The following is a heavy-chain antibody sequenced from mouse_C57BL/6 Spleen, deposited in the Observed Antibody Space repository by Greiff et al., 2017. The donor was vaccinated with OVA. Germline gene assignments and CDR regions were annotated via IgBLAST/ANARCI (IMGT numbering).Heavy chain of an antibody. D-gene: IGHD2-14*01. Sequence: VQLQQSGPELVKPGASVKISCKASGYSFTDYNMNWVKQSNGQSLEWIGVINPNSGTTSYNQKFKGTATLSVDPSSSTAYLQLTRLTSDDSAVYYGAREDNRYDSSLNYYAMDDWGQGTSVTVSS. CDR2: INPNSGTT. CDR3: AREDNRYDSSLNYYAMDD. CDR1: GYSFTDYN. J-gene: IGHJ4*01. V-gene: IGHV1-39*01.